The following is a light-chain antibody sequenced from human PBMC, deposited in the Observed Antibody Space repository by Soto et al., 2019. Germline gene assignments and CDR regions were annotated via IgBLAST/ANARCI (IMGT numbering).Light chain of an antibody. J-gene: IGLJ3*02. CDR3: QVWDRSSDHWV. CDR2: DDS. V-gene: IGLV3-21*02. CDR1: NIGSKS. Sequence: VLTQPPSVSVAPGQTATITCGGSNIGSKSVHWYQQKPGQAPVLVVFDDSDRPSGIPGRFSGSNFGETATLTISGVEAGDEADYYCQVWDRSSDHWVFGGGTQLTVL.